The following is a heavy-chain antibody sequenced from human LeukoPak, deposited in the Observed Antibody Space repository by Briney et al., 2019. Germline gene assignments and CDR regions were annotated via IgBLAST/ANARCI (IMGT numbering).Heavy chain of an antibody. D-gene: IGHD1-7*01. V-gene: IGHV3-74*01. CDR2: INSDGSST. Sequence: GGSLRLSCAASGFTFSSYWMHWVRQAPGKGLVWVSRINSDGSSTSYADSVKGRFTISRDNSKNTLYLQMNSLRAEDTAVYYCAKDAGELGGIDYWGQGTLVTVSS. CDR3: AKDAGELGGIDY. J-gene: IGHJ4*02. CDR1: GFTFSSYW.